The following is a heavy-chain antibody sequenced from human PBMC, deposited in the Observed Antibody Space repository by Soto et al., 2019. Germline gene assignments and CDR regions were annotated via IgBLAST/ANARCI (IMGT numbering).Heavy chain of an antibody. D-gene: IGHD6-13*01. CDR3: ARDSSSWYRGWFDP. Sequence: SETLSLTCTVSGGSISSSSYYWGWIRQPPGKGLEWIGSIYYSGSTYYNPSLKSRVTISVDTSKNQFSLKLSSVTAADTAVYYCARDSSSWYRGWFDPWGQGTLVTVSS. V-gene: IGHV4-39*02. J-gene: IGHJ5*02. CDR2: IYYSGST. CDR1: GGSISSSSYY.